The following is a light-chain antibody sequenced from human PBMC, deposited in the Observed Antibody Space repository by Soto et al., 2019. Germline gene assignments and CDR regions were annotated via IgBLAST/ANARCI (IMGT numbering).Light chain of an antibody. V-gene: IGKV4-1*01. CDR3: HQYYSTPWT. CDR2: WAA. J-gene: IGKJ1*01. Sequence: IVMSQAADSLAVSLGERATINCTSSQSVLSSSNNKNYLAWYQQKPGQPPKLLIYWAATRESGVPDRFSGSGSGTDFALTISSLQAEDVAVYYCHQYYSTPWTFGQGTKVDIK. CDR1: QSVLSSSNNKNY.